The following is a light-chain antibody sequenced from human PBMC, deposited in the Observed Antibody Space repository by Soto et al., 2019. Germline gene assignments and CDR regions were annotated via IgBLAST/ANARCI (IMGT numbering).Light chain of an antibody. CDR3: QHYNSYSEA. Sequence: DIQMTHSPSALSASVGDRATITCRASQSISSWLAWYQQKPGKAPKLLIYDASTLQSGVPSRYSGSGSGTEFTLTISNLQPDDFATYYCQHYNSYSEAFGQGTKVDVK. V-gene: IGKV1-5*01. CDR1: QSISSW. J-gene: IGKJ1*01. CDR2: DAS.